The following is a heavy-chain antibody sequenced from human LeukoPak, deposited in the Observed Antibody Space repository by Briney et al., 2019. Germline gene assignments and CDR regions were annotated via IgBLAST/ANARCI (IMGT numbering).Heavy chain of an antibody. Sequence: GGSLRLSCAASGFTFSVAAMTWVRQAPGKGLEWVSLIGASVESTYYADSVKDRFTISRDNSKNTLSLQMNSLRVEDTAMYFCAKHIQLSTWGLGTRVTVSS. V-gene: IGHV3-23*01. CDR2: IGASVEST. D-gene: IGHD5-24*01. CDR3: AKHIQLST. CDR1: GFTFSVAA. J-gene: IGHJ3*01.